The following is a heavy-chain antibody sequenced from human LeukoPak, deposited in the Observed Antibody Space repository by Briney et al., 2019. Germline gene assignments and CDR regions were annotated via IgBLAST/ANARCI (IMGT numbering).Heavy chain of an antibody. D-gene: IGHD6-6*01. CDR2: INPNSGGT. V-gene: IGHV1-2*02. CDR1: GYTFTSYY. Sequence: ASVKVSCKASGYTFTSYYMHWVRQAPGQGLEWMGWINPNSGGTNYAQKFQGRVTMTRDTSISTAYMELSRLRSDDTAVYYCASVSYSSSRDIDYWGQGTLVTVSS. J-gene: IGHJ4*02. CDR3: ASVSYSSSRDIDY.